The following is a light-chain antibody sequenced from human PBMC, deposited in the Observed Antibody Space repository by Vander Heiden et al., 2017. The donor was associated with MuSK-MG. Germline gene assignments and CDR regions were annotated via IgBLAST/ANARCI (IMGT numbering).Light chain of an antibody. CDR2: EVS. V-gene: IGLV2-8*01. J-gene: IGLJ1*01. Sequence: QSALTQPPSASGSPGQSVTISCTGTSSDVGGFNFVSWYQQHPGKAPKLIIYEVSKRPSGVPDRFSGSKSGNTASLPVSGLQAEDEADYYCNSYAGSPYVFGTGTKVTVL. CDR1: SSDVGGFNF. CDR3: NSYAGSPYV.